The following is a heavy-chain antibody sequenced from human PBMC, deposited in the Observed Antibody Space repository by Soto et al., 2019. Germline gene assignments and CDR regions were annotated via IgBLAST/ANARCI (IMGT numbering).Heavy chain of an antibody. J-gene: IGHJ4*02. Sequence: QVQLVQSGAEVKDPGTSVKVSCKTSGYTFTSAVISWVRQAPGQGLEWMGWVSAYNGNTKYAQKVQGRGTMTTDTSTSRAHMALRGLTSDNTAVYYCAGYLDGSGIYYTDYWGQATL. D-gene: IGHD3-10*01. CDR1: GYTFTSAV. CDR2: VSAYNGNT. CDR3: AGYLDGSGIYYTDY. V-gene: IGHV1-18*01.